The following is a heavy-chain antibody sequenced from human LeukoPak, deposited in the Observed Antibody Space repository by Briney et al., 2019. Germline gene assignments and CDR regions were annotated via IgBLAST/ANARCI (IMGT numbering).Heavy chain of an antibody. J-gene: IGHJ2*01. V-gene: IGHV3-23*01. D-gene: IGHD6-19*01. CDR2: ISGSGGST. CDR1: GFTFSSYA. CDR3: AKNEAVAGTVYPPLWYFDL. Sequence: GGSLRLSCAASGFTFSSYAMSWVRQAPGKGLEWVSAISGSGGSTYYADSVKGRFTISRDNSKSTLYLQMNSLRAEDTAVYYCAKNEAVAGTVYPPLWYFDLWGRGTLVTVSS.